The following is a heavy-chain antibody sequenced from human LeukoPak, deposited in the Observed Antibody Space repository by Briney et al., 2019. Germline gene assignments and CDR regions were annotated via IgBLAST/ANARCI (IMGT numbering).Heavy chain of an antibody. CDR2: VDPEDGET. J-gene: IGHJ3*02. CDR1: GYTFTDYY. Sequence: ASVKVSCKVSGYTFTDYYMHWLQQAPGKGLEWMGLVDPEDGETIYAEKFQGRVTITADTSTDTAYMELSSLRSEDTAVYYCATEHITMGDDAFDIWGQGTMVTVSS. D-gene: IGHD3-3*01. V-gene: IGHV1-69-2*01. CDR3: ATEHITMGDDAFDI.